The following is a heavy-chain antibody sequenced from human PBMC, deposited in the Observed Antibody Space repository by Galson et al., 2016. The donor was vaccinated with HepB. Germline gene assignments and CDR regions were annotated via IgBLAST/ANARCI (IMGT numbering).Heavy chain of an antibody. J-gene: IGHJ4*02. Sequence: SLRLSCAVSGFTFNNAWMNWVRQAPGKGLEWVGRSKSKNDGGAIDYAAPVEGRFTISRDDSRNSVYLQMDSLRADDTAVYFCATLGFCGTTTCNFWGQGTLVTVSS. V-gene: IGHV3-15*07. CDR1: GFTFNNAW. CDR2: SKSKNDGGAI. D-gene: IGHD2-2*01. CDR3: ATLGFCGTTTCNF.